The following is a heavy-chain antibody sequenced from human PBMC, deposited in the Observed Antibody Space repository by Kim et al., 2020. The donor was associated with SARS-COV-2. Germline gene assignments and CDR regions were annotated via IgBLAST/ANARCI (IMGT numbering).Heavy chain of an antibody. V-gene: IGHV4-59*09. D-gene: IGHD6-13*01. J-gene: IGHJ4*02. Sequence: YHPAPKSRGTISVDTAKNQISLKLSAVTAADTAVYYCERGDGAAAGTPDYWGQGTLVTVSS. CDR3: ERGDGAAAGTPDY.